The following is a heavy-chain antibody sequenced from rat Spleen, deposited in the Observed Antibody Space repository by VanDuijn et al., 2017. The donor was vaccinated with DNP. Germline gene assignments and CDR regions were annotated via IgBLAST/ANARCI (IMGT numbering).Heavy chain of an antibody. CDR1: GFTFSDYY. CDR3: ARWADYFDY. D-gene: IGHD4-6*01. J-gene: IGHJ2*01. Sequence: EVQLVESGGGLVQPGRSLKLSCAASGFTFSDYYMAWVRQAPAKGLEWVAYISYDGGSNYNGDSVKGRFTISRDNAKSILYLQMNSLRSEDMATYYCARWADYFDYWGQGVMVTVSS. V-gene: IGHV5-22*01. CDR2: ISYDGGSN.